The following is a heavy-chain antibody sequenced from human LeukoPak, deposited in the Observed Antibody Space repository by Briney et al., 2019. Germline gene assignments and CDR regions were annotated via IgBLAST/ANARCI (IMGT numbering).Heavy chain of an antibody. CDR1: GYTFTGYY. D-gene: IGHD2-2*01. CDR3: ARVVSEDIVVVPAARVGPLGYYYGMDV. CDR2: INPNSGGT. J-gene: IGHJ6*02. Sequence: ASVKVSCKASGYTFTGYYMHWVRQAPGQGLEWMGRINPNSGGTNYAQKFQGRVTMTRDTSISTAYMELSRLRSDDTAVYYRARVVSEDIVVVPAARVGPLGYYYGMDVWGQGTTVTVSS. V-gene: IGHV1-2*06.